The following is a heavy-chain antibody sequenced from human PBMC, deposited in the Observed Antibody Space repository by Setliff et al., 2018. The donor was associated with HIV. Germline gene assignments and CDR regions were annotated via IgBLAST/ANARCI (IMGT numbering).Heavy chain of an antibody. CDR1: GYSFINYG. Sequence: ASVKVSCKASGYSFINYGIGWVRQAPGQGLEWMGWISAYNGNTDYAPRLLGRVTKTTDTSTSTAYMELRSLSSDDTAVYYCARARLQGIVTAVGPRDNCLDPWGQGTRVTVSS. CDR3: ARARLQGIVTAVGPRDNCLDP. V-gene: IGHV1-18*01. D-gene: IGHD1-26*01. CDR2: ISAYNGNT. J-gene: IGHJ5*02.